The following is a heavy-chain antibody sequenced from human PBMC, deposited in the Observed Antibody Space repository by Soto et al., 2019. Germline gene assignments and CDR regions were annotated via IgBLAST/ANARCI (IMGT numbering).Heavy chain of an antibody. J-gene: IGHJ6*01. D-gene: IGHD2-8*01. CDR2: IYWNDDV. CDR3: AHRKWTAYATDF. CDR1: GFSVSSPRVA. Sequence: QITLRESGPTLVKPTQTLTLTCTFSGFSVSSPRVAVAWIRQPPGKALEWLAMIYWNDDVRYSPFLKSRLTVTKVTSKNQVVLTMTNVDPVDTATYYCAHRKWTAYATDFWRQGTTVTVSS. V-gene: IGHV2-5*01.